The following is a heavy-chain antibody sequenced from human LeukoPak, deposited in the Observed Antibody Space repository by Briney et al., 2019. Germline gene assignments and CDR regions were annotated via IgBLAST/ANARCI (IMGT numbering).Heavy chain of an antibody. J-gene: IGHJ5*02. D-gene: IGHD6-6*01. CDR2: IYPGDSDT. CDR1: GYSFTSYW. V-gene: IGHV5-51*01. CDR3: ARLWPSYSSFNWFDP. Sequence: NRGESLKISCKGSGYSFTSYWIGWVRQMPGKGLEWMGIIYPGDSDTRYSPSFQGQVIISADKSISTAYLQWSSLKASDTAMYYCARLWPSYSSFNWFDPWGQGTLVTVSS.